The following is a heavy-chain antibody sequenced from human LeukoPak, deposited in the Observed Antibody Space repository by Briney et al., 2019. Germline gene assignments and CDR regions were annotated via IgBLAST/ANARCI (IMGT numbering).Heavy chain of an antibody. V-gene: IGHV3-7*03. J-gene: IGHJ4*02. CDR2: IKQDGSEK. Sequence: GGSLRLSCAASGFTFSSYWMSWVRQAPGKGLEWVANIKQDGSEKYYVDSVKGRFTISRDNAKNSLYLQMNSLRAEDTAVYYCAKRLAMTGTYHFDYWGQGTLVTVSS. D-gene: IGHD6-19*01. CDR1: GFTFSSYW. CDR3: AKRLAMTGTYHFDY.